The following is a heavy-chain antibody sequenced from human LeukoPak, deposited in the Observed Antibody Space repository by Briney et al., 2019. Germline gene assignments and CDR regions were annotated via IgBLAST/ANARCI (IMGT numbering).Heavy chain of an antibody. CDR1: GFTFSNYG. J-gene: IGHJ4*02. V-gene: IGHV3-33*01. CDR3: ARDHSSGWYSDYFDY. Sequence: GESLKISCAASGFTFSNYGMNWVRQAPGKGLEWVAVIWYDGSNKYYADSVKGRFTISRDNSKNTLYLQMNSLRAEDTAVYYCARDHSSGWYSDYFDYWGQGTLVTVSS. CDR2: IWYDGSNK. D-gene: IGHD6-19*01.